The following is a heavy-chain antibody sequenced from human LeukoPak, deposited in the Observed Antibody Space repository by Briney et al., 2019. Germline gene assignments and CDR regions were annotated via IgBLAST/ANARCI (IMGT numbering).Heavy chain of an antibody. Sequence: GGSLRLSCTASGFTFNTYTMNWVRQAPGKGLEWVGHIRSKLNSYATAYAASVKGRFTISRDDSKNTAYLQMNSLKTEDTAMYYCTRFPSSGYPLWGQGTLVTVSS. CDR2: IRSKLNSYAT. V-gene: IGHV3-73*01. J-gene: IGHJ4*02. CDR1: GFTFNTYT. D-gene: IGHD3-22*01. CDR3: TRFPSSGYPL.